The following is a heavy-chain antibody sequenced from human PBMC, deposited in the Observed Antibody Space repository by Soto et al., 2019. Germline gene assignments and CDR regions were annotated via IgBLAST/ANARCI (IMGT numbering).Heavy chain of an antibody. V-gene: IGHV3-48*01. CDR1: GFTFSTYS. Sequence: EVQLVESGGGLVQPGGSLRLSCAASGFTFSTYSMNWVRQAPGKGLEWISYITTSSSTIYYADSVKCRFTISRDNAKNSLDLEMNSLRVEDTAVYYCARRAVWGQGTTVTVS. CDR3: ARRAV. J-gene: IGHJ6*02. CDR2: ITTSSSTI.